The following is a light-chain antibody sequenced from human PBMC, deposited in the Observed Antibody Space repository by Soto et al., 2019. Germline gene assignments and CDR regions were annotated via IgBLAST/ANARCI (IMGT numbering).Light chain of an antibody. Sequence: EIVLTQSPGTLSLSPGERATLSCRASQSVSSTYLAWYQQKPGQAPRLLIYGASSRATCIPDRFSGSGSGTDFTLTISRLEPEAFAVYYCQQYGSSPSWTFGQGTKVEIK. CDR3: QQYGSSPSWT. CDR2: GAS. J-gene: IGKJ1*01. CDR1: QSVSSTY. V-gene: IGKV3-20*01.